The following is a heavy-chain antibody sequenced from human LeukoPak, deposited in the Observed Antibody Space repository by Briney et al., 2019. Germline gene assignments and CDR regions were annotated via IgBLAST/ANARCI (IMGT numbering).Heavy chain of an antibody. V-gene: IGHV4-59*01. D-gene: IGHD2-2*01. CDR1: GGPINSSY. CDR2: IYYSGGT. J-gene: IGHJ6*02. CDR3: ARGLHVGFCSSSSCYGVHYYGLDV. Sequence: PSETLSLTCTDSGGPINSSYWSWIRQPPGKGLEWIGYIYYSGGTAYNPSLESRVTISVDTSKNQFSLKVNSVTAADTAVYYCARGLHVGFCSSSSCYGVHYYGLDVWGQGITVTVSS.